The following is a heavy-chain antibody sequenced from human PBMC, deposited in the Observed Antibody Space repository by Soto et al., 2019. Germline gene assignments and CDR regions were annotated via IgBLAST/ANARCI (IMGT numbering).Heavy chain of an antibody. CDR3: ARVWEIQLWTNFDY. Sequence: GGSLRLSCAASGFTFSSYSMNWVRQAPGKGLEWVSSISSSSSYIYYADSVKGRFTISRDNAKNSLYLQMNSLRAEDTAVYYCARVWEIQLWTNFDYWGQGTLVTVSS. CDR1: GFTFSSYS. J-gene: IGHJ4*02. V-gene: IGHV3-21*01. D-gene: IGHD5-18*01. CDR2: ISSSSSYI.